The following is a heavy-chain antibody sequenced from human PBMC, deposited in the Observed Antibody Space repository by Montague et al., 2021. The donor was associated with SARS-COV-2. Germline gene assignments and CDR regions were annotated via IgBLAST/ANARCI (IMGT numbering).Heavy chain of an antibody. Sequence: PALVKPTQTLTLTCTFSGFSLSTSGMCVSWIRQPPEKALEWLALIDWDDDKYYSTSLKTRLTISKDTSKNQVVLTMTNMDPVDTATYYCVRIRDYDILTGSYSGFDYWGQGTLVTVSS. CDR3: VRIRDYDILTGSYSGFDY. D-gene: IGHD3-9*01. CDR1: GFSLSTSGMC. CDR2: IDWDDDK. V-gene: IGHV2-70*01. J-gene: IGHJ4*02.